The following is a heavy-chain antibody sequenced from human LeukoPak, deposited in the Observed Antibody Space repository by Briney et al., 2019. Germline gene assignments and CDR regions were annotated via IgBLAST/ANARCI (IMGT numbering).Heavy chain of an antibody. J-gene: IGHJ4*02. CDR3: ARGGYCSGGSCFYFDY. D-gene: IGHD2-15*01. CDR1: GGSISSGSYY. CDR2: IYHSGST. V-gene: IGHV4-30-2*01. Sequence: SQTLSLTCTVSGGSISSGSYYWSWIRQPAGKGLGWIGYIYHSGSTYYNPSLKSRVTISVDRSKNQFSLKLSSVTAADTAVYYCARGGYCSGGSCFYFDYWGQGTLVTVSS.